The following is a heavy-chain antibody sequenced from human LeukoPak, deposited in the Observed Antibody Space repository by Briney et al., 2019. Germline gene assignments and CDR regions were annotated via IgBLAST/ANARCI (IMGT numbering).Heavy chain of an antibody. D-gene: IGHD2-21*02. V-gene: IGHV3-74*01. Sequence: PGGSLRLSCAASGFSFSLYWMHWVRHTPGKGLVWLSRRNSDGSITRYADSVKGRFTISRDNANNTLYLEMNSLRAEYTAVYYCVREYCGGDCYTDFWGQGTLVTVSS. J-gene: IGHJ4*02. CDR2: RNSDGSIT. CDR1: GFSFSLYW. CDR3: VREYCGGDCYTDF.